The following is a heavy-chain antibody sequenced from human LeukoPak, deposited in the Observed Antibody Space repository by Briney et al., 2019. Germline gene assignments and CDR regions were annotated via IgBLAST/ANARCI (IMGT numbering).Heavy chain of an antibody. CDR3: ARDYTNSWQPWFDP. J-gene: IGHJ5*02. V-gene: IGHV3-33*01. CDR2: IWYDGSNK. Sequence: GTSLRLSCAASGFTFSSYGMHWVRQAPGKGLEWVAVIWYDGSNKYYADSVKGRLTISRDNSENTLYLQMNSLRAEDTAVYYCARDYTNSWQPWFDPWGQGTLVTVSS. D-gene: IGHD6-13*01. CDR1: GFTFSSYG.